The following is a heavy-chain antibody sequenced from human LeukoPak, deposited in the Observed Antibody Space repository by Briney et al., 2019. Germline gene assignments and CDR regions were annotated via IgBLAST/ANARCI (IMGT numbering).Heavy chain of an antibody. D-gene: IGHD2-2*01. CDR3: ARDLRSTSDRDYYYGMDV. J-gene: IGHJ6*02. CDR1: GGSISSGTYY. V-gene: IGHV4-31*03. Sequence: SQTLSLTCTVSGGSISSGTYYWNWIRQHPGKGLEYIGYIYYSGSTNYNPSLKSRVTISVDTSKNQFSLKLSSVTAADTAVYYCARDLRSTSDRDYYYGMDVWGQGTTVTVSS. CDR2: IYYSGST.